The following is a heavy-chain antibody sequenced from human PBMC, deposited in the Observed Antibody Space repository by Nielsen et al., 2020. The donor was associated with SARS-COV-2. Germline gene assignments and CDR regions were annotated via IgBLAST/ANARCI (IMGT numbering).Heavy chain of an antibody. D-gene: IGHD5-18*01. CDR2: INHSGST. Sequence: SETLSLTCAVYGGSFSGYYWSWIRQPPGKGLEWIGEINHSGSTNYNPSLKSRVTISVDTSKNQFSLKLSSVTAADTAVYYCARDRQGYNYYYGMDVWGQGTTVTVSS. V-gene: IGHV4-34*01. CDR3: ARDRQGYNYYYGMDV. J-gene: IGHJ6*02. CDR1: GGSFSGYY.